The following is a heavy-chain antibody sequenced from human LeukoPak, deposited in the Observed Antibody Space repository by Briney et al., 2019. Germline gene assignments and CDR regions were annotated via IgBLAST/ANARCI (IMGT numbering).Heavy chain of an antibody. CDR3: ARVYDTSAYYLAY. D-gene: IGHD3-22*01. CDR2: IYYSGST. Sequence: SETLSLTCTVSGGSISSSSYYWGLIRQPPGKGLEWIGSIYYSGSTYYNPSLKSRVTISLDTSKNQFSLKLSSVTAADSAVYYCARVYDTSAYYLAYWSQGTLVTVSS. J-gene: IGHJ4*02. V-gene: IGHV4-39*01. CDR1: GGSISSSSYY.